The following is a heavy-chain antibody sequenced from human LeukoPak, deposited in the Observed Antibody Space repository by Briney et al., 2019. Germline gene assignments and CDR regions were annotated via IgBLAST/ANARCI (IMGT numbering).Heavy chain of an antibody. V-gene: IGHV1-18*01. CDR2: ISAYNGNT. D-gene: IGHD3-16*02. Sequence: GASVKVSCKASGYSFTSHGISWVRQAPGQGLEWMGWISAYNGNTNYGQKFQGRVIMTTDTSTSTAYMELRSLRSDDTAVYYCARDQWAWGSYRYPYDYWGQGTLVTVSS. CDR1: GYSFTSHG. J-gene: IGHJ4*02. CDR3: ARDQWAWGSYRYPYDY.